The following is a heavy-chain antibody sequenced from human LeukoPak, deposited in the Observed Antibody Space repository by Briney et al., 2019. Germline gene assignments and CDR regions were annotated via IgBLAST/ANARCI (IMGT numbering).Heavy chain of an antibody. CDR2: IYYSGST. J-gene: IGHJ5*02. Sequence: SETLSLTCTVSGGSISSYYWSWIRQPPGKGLEWIGYIYYSGSTNYNPSLKSRVTISVDTSKNQFSLKLSSVTAADTAVYYCARAPAYGDQDWFDPWGQGTLVTVSS. D-gene: IGHD4-17*01. CDR1: GGSISSYY. CDR3: ARAPAYGDQDWFDP. V-gene: IGHV4-59*01.